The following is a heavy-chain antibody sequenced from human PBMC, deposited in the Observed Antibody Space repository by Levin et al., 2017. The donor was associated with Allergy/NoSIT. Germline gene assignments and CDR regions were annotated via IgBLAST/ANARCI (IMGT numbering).Heavy chain of an antibody. J-gene: IGHJ4*02. CDR3: TREMYDFWSGRNPYYFDY. CDR1: GFTFGDYA. D-gene: IGHD3-3*01. Sequence: NPGGSLRLSCTASGFTFGDYAMSWFRQAPGKGLEWVGFIRSKANGGTTEYAASVKGRFTISRDDSKSIAYLQMNSLKTEDTAVYYCTREMYDFWSGRNPYYFDYWGQGTLVTVSS. CDR2: IRSKANGGTT. V-gene: IGHV3-49*05.